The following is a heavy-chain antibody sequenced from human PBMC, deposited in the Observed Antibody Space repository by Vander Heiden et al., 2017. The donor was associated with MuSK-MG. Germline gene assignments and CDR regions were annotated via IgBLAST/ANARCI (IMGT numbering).Heavy chain of an antibody. D-gene: IGHD3-10*01. V-gene: IGHV3-11*01. CDR3: ARDRMGVGIAHFDY. J-gene: IGHJ4*02. CDR1: GLASGDYY. CDR2: ISESGYTT. Sequence: QAQLVESGGGLVKPGGSLRLSCAASGLASGDYYMSWIRQAPGKGLEWVSYISESGYTTYYADSVKGRFTLSRDNAKNSLYLQMNSMRAEDTAVYYCARDRMGVGIAHFDYWGQGTLVTVSS.